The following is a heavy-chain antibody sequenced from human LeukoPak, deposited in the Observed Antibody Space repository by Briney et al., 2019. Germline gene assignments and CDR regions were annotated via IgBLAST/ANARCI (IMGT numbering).Heavy chain of an antibody. D-gene: IGHD1-1*01. V-gene: IGHV4-39*01. Sequence: SETLSLTCTVSGGSVSRAGYDWGWIRQPPGKGLEWIGSIDYSGSTYYNPSLKSRVTISVDTSKNHFSLKLSSVTAADTAVYYCARHPGSVDYWGQGTLVTVSS. CDR2: IDYSGST. J-gene: IGHJ4*02. CDR3: ARHPGSVDY. CDR1: GGSVSRAGYD.